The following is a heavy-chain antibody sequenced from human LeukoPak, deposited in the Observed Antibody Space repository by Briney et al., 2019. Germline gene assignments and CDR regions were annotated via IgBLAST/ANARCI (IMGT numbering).Heavy chain of an antibody. CDR3: APMVRGSYYFDY. V-gene: IGHV3-23*01. Sequence: GGSLRLSCAASGFIFSSYAMSWVRQAPGKGLEWVSAISGSGGSTYYADSVKGRFTISRDNSKNTLYLQMNSLRAEDTAVYYCAPMVRGSYYFDYWGQGTLVTVSS. CDR1: GFIFSSYA. D-gene: IGHD3-10*01. CDR2: ISGSGGST. J-gene: IGHJ4*02.